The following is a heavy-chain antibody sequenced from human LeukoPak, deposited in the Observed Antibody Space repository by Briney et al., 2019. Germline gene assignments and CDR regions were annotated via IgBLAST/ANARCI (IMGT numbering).Heavy chain of an antibody. CDR3: ARGYGSGNRYQDY. V-gene: IGHV1-2*02. CDR2: INPNSGGT. J-gene: IGHJ4*02. D-gene: IGHD3-10*01. CDR1: GYTFTGYY. Sequence: ASVKVSCKASGYTFTGYYIHWVRQAPGQGLEWMGCINPNSGGTNYAQKFQGRVTMTRDTSISTAYMELSRLRSDDTAVYYCARGYGSGNRYQDYWGQGTLVTVSS.